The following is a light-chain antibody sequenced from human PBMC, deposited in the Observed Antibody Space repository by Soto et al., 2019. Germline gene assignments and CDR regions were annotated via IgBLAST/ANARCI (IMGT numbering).Light chain of an antibody. J-gene: IGKJ2*01. CDR3: QEYNNWPPMNT. Sequence: EIVMTQSPATLSASPGERATLSCTASQSVSSNLAWYQQKPGQAPRLLIYGASTRATGIPARFSGSGSGTEFTLTISSLESEDFVVYYCQEYNNWPPMNTFGQGAKLEIK. V-gene: IGKV3-15*01. CDR1: QSVSSN. CDR2: GAS.